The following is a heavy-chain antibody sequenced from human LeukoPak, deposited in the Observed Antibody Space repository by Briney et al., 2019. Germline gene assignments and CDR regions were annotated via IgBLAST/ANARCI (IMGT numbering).Heavy chain of an antibody. J-gene: IGHJ4*02. CDR2: ISTYNVNT. V-gene: IGHV1-18*04. CDR3: ARGTGYSSGWYFGPMLFDY. CDR1: GYTFTSHG. Sequence: ASGKVSCKASGYTFTSHGITWVRQAPGQGLEWMGWISTYNVNTNYAQKLQGRVTVTTDTSTSTAYMELRSLRSDDTAVYYCARGTGYSSGWYFGPMLFDYWGQGTLVTVSS. D-gene: IGHD6-19*01.